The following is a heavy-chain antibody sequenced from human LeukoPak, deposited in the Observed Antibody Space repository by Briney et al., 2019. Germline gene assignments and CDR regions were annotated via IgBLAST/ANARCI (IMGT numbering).Heavy chain of an antibody. V-gene: IGHV3-33*01. D-gene: IGHD3-22*01. CDR2: IGDNGSDK. CDR3: ARASCYYDSSGGYAFDI. CDR1: GFTFSSFG. J-gene: IGHJ3*02. Sequence: GGSLRLSCAASGFTFSSFGMHWVRRAPGKGLEWVAVIGDNGSDKYYADSVKGRFTISRDTSRNMLYLQMNSLRAEDTALFYCARASCYYDSSGGYAFDIWGQGTMVTVSS.